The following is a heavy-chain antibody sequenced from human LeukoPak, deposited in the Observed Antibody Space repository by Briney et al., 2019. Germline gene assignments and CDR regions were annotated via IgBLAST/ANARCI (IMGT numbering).Heavy chain of an antibody. CDR1: GFTFSDYY. J-gene: IGHJ4*02. CDR3: ASQYDFWSGYYDY. CDR2: ISSSGSTI. V-gene: IGHV3-11*01. Sequence: GGSLRLSCAASGFTFSDYYMSWIRQAPGKGREWVSHISSSGSTIYYADSVKGRFTISRDNAKNSLYLQMNSLRAEDTAVYYCASQYDFWSGYYDYWGQGTLVTVSS. D-gene: IGHD3-3*01.